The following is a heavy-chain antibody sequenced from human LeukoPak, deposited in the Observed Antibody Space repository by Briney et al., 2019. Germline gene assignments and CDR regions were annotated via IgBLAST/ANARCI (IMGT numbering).Heavy chain of an antibody. Sequence: GGSLRLSCAASGFTFSSYEMNWVRQAPGKGLEWLSYITSSGDYTYYADSVKGRFTISRDNSKNSLYLQMNSLRAEDTAVYYCARDPANGYDLDYWGQGTLVTVSS. CDR3: ARDPANGYDLDY. D-gene: IGHD2-8*01. CDR1: GFTFSSYE. J-gene: IGHJ4*02. CDR2: ITSSGDYT. V-gene: IGHV3-48*03.